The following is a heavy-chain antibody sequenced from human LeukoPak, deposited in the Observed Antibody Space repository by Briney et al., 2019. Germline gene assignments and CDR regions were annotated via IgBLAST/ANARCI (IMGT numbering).Heavy chain of an antibody. V-gene: IGHV3-30*09. Sequence: EPGGSLRLSCAASGFTFSSYAMHWVRQAPGKGLEWVAVISYDGSNKYYADSVKGRSAISRDNSKNTLYLQMNSLRAEDTAVYYCARGVGSASYYYYGMDVWGQGTRSPSP. CDR3: ARGVGSASYYYYGMDV. CDR2: ISYDGSNK. J-gene: IGHJ6*02. D-gene: IGHD6-19*01. CDR1: GFTFSSYA.